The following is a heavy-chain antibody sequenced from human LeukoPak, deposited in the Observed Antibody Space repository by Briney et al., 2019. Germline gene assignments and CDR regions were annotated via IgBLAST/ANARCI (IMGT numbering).Heavy chain of an antibody. J-gene: IGHJ4*02. V-gene: IGHV3-30-3*01. Sequence: PGGSLRLSCAASGFTFSSYAMHWVRQAPGKGLEWVAVISYDGSNKYYADSVKGRFTISRDNSKNTLYLQMNSLGAEDTAVYYCASDPGIAVAGNYWGQGTLVTVSS. D-gene: IGHD6-19*01. CDR1: GFTFSSYA. CDR2: ISYDGSNK. CDR3: ASDPGIAVAGNY.